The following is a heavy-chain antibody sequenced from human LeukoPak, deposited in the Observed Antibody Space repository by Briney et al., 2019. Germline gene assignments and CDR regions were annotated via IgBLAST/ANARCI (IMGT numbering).Heavy chain of an antibody. Sequence: SETLSLTCAVSGVSISSGGYSWSWIRQPPGKGLEWIGYIYHSGSTYYNPSLKSRVTISVDRSKNQFSLKLSSVTAADTAVYYCARVGGLTWFDPWGQGTLVTVSS. CDR1: GVSISSGGYS. CDR3: ARVGGLTWFDP. D-gene: IGHD4-23*01. V-gene: IGHV4-30-2*01. CDR2: IYHSGST. J-gene: IGHJ5*02.